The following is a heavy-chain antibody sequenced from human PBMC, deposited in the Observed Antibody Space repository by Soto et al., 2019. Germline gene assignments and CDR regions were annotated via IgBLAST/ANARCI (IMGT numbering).Heavy chain of an antibody. V-gene: IGHV4-30-4*01. J-gene: IGHJ3*02. CDR2: IYYSGST. CDR1: GGSISGGDYY. CDR3: ARRYYDSSGYYFLHAFDI. Sequence: LSLTFTVSGGSISGGDYYLSWIRHPPGKVLEWIGYIYYSGSTYYNPSLKSRVTISVDTSKNQFSLKLSSVTAADTAVYYCARRYYDSSGYYFLHAFDIWGQGTMVTVSS. D-gene: IGHD3-22*01.